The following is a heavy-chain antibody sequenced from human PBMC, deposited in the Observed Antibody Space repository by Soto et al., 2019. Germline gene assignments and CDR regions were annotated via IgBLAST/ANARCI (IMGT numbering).Heavy chain of an antibody. J-gene: IGHJ4*02. Sequence: SVKVSCKAAGGTFSSYAISWVRQAPGQGLEWMGGIIPIFGTANYAQKFQGRVTSTADESTSTAYMELSSLRSEDTAVYYCARDLRYFDWVYHSSRFYYWGQGTLVTVSS. CDR3: ARDLRYFDWVYHSSRFYY. CDR1: GGTFSSYA. V-gene: IGHV1-69*13. CDR2: IIPIFGTA. D-gene: IGHD3-9*01.